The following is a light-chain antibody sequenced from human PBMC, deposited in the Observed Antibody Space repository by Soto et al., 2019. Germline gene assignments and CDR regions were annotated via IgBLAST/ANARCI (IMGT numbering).Light chain of an antibody. J-gene: IGKJ4*01. V-gene: IGKV3-20*01. CDR2: TAS. Sequence: VLTQSPGTLSLSPGERATLSCRASQSVASTYIAWYQQKPGQPPRLLIYTASSRATGVPDRFRGGGSGTDFTLTISRLEPEDFGVYYCHQYGPSPLTFGGGT. CDR3: HQYGPSPLT. CDR1: QSVASTY.